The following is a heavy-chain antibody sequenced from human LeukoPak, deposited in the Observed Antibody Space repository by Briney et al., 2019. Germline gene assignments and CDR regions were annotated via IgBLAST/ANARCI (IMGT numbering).Heavy chain of an antibody. V-gene: IGHV4-34*01. D-gene: IGHD3-9*01. CDR3: ARRPHYDILTGRNPPKYNWFDP. Sequence: SETLSLTCAVYGGSFSGYYWSWIRQPPGKGLEWIGEINHSGSTNYNPSLKSRVTISVDTSKNQFSLKLSSVTAADTAVYYCARRPHYDILTGRNPPKYNWFDPWGQGTLVTVSS. CDR1: GGSFSGYY. J-gene: IGHJ5*02. CDR2: INHSGST.